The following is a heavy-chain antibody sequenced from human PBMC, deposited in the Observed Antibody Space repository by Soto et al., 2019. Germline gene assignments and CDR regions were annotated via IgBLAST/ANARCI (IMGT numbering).Heavy chain of an antibody. Sequence: SETLSLTCTVSGGSVSGGSYQWSWIRQPPGNRLEWIGYIYYTGSTNYNPSLKSRVIISVDTSKNQFSLKLSSVTAADTAVYYCVRGGLYDFWRSGYIGDYWGQGILVTVSS. CDR1: GGSVSGGSYQ. D-gene: IGHD3-3*01. V-gene: IGHV4-61*01. CDR2: IYYTGST. CDR3: VRGGLYDFWRSGYIGDY. J-gene: IGHJ4*02.